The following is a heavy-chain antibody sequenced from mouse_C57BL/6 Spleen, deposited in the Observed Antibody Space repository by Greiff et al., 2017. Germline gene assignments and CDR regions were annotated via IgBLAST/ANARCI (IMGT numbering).Heavy chain of an antibody. CDR2: INPGSGGT. CDR1: GYAFTNSL. V-gene: IGHV1-54*01. CDR3: ASTYDYDPYYFDD. J-gene: IGHJ2*01. Sequence: QVQLQQSGAELVRPGTSVKVSCKASGYAFTNSLIEWVKQRPGQGLEWIGVINPGSGGTNYNEKFKGKATLTADKSSSTAYMQLSSRTTEESAVYFCASTYDYDPYYFDDWGQGTTLTVSS. D-gene: IGHD2-4*01.